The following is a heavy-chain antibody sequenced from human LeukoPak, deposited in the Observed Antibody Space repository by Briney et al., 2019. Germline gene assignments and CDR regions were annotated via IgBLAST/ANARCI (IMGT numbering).Heavy chain of an antibody. CDR3: ARHGRLTMVRGPAFDI. J-gene: IGHJ3*02. Sequence: SETLSLTCTVSGGSISSSSYYWGWIRQPPGKGLEWIGSIYYSGSTYYNPSLKSRVTISVDTSKNQFSLKLSSVTAADTAVYYCARHGRLTMVRGPAFDIWGQGTMVIVSS. D-gene: IGHD3-10*01. CDR2: IYYSGST. CDR1: GGSISSSSYY. V-gene: IGHV4-39*01.